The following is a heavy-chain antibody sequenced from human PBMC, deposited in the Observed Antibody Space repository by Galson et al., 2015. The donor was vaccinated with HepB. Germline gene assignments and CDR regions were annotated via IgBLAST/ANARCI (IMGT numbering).Heavy chain of an antibody. J-gene: IGHJ3*02. D-gene: IGHD3-22*01. CDR1: GFTFSNYY. CDR3: ARDRDGDGGYYDAFDM. Sequence: SLRLSCAASGFTFSNYYMSWIRQAPGKGLEWVSYISSGSTYTNYADSVKGRFTISRDNAKNSLYLQMNSLRAEDTAVYYCARDRDGDGGYYDAFDMRGQGTMVTVSS. CDR2: ISSGSTYT. V-gene: IGHV3-11*06.